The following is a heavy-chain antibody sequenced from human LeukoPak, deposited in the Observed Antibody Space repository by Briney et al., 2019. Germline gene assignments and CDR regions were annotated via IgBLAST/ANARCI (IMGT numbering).Heavy chain of an antibody. J-gene: IGHJ4*02. CDR2: INHSGST. Sequence: SETLSLTCAVYGGSFSGYYWSWLRQPPGKGLEWIGEINHSGSTNYNPSLKSRVTISVDTSKNQFSLKLSSVTAADTAVYYCARGKSGTPFDYWGQGTLVTVSS. D-gene: IGHD5-12*01. CDR3: ARGKSGTPFDY. CDR1: GGSFSGYY. V-gene: IGHV4-34*01.